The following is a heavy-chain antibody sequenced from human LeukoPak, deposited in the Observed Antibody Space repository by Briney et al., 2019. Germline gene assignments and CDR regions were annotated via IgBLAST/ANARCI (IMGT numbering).Heavy chain of an antibody. CDR1: GFTFDDYA. J-gene: IGHJ6*02. D-gene: IGHD4-23*01. Sequence: PGGSLRLSYAASGFTFDDYAMHWVRQAPGKGLEWVSGISRNSVSIGYADFVKGRFTISRDNAKNSLYLQMNSLSAEDTALYYCAKDKGGNSRYYYYYYGMDVWGQGTTVTVSS. CDR2: ISRNSVSI. CDR3: AKDKGGNSRYYYYYYGMDV. V-gene: IGHV3-9*01.